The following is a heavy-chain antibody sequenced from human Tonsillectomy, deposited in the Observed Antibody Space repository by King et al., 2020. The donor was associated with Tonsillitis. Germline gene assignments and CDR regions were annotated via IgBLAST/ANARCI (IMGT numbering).Heavy chain of an antibody. CDR3: ARVVRGYYGSETYYFFDY. CDR2: ISDYNGNT. J-gene: IGHJ4*02. CDR1: AYNFNNYG. Sequence: QLVQSGAEVKKPGASVKVSCKASAYNFNNYGISWVRQAPGQGLEWMGWISDYNGNTNYIQKLQGRVTMTTDTSTSTAYMELRSLRSDDTAVYYCARVVRGYYGSETYYFFDYWGQGTLVTVSS. D-gene: IGHD3-10*01. V-gene: IGHV1-18*01.